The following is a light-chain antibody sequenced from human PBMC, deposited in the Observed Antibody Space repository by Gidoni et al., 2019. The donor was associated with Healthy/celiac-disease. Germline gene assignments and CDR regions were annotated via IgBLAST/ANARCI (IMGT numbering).Light chain of an antibody. CDR1: SSNIGAGYD. CDR3: QPYDSSLSCVV. J-gene: IGLJ2*01. Sequence: QSVLTQPPSVSGAPGQRVTISCNGSSSNIGAGYDVHWYQQLPGTAPKLLIYGNSNRPSGVPDRFSGSKSGTSASLAITGLQAEDEADYSCQPYDSSLSCVVFGGGTKLTVL. V-gene: IGLV1-40*01. CDR2: GNS.